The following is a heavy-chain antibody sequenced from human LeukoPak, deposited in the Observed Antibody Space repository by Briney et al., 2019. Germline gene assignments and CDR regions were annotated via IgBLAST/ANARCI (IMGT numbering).Heavy chain of an antibody. CDR1: GFTFDDYA. CDR3: VRGPLSGSYHPPFDY. CDR2: ISWNSGSI. V-gene: IGHV3-9*01. Sequence: GRSLRLSCAASGFTFDDYAMHWVRQAPGKGLEWVSGISWNSGSIGYADSVKGRFTISRGNAKNSLYLQMNSLRAEDTALYYCVRGPLSGSYHPPFDYWGQGTLVTVSS. D-gene: IGHD3-10*01. J-gene: IGHJ4*02.